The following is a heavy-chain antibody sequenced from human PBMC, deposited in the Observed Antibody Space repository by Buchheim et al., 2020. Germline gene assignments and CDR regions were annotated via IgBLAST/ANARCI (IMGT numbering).Heavy chain of an antibody. Sequence: EVQLVESGGGLVQPGGSLRLSCVASGFTFSNYWMSWIRQAPGKGLEWVANIKEDGSEKYSVESMKGRLTISRDNAKNSLYLQMNSLRDEDTAVYYCARPESGSWSYWGQGTL. CDR3: ARPESGSWSY. D-gene: IGHD6-13*01. CDR2: IKEDGSEK. J-gene: IGHJ4*02. CDR1: GFTFSNYW. V-gene: IGHV3-7*01.